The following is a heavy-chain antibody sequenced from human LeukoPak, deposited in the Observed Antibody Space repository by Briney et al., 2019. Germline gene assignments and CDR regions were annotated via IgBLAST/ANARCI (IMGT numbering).Heavy chain of an antibody. CDR3: ARLTGPGYYYYYMDV. CDR1: GGSISSSSYY. Sequence: PSETLSLTCTVSGGSISSSSYYWGWIRQPPGKGLEWIGSGYYTGRTYYSPSLKSRVTISVGTSKNQFSLKLSSVTAADTAVYYCARLTGPGYYYYYMDVWGKGTTVTVSS. CDR2: GYYTGRT. D-gene: IGHD1-14*01. J-gene: IGHJ6*03. V-gene: IGHV4-39*01.